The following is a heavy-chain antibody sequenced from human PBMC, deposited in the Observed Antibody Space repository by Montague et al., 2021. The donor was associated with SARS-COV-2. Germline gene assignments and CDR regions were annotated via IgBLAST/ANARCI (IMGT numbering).Heavy chain of an antibody. D-gene: IGHD3-10*01. CDR3: ARDLPLIIMVRGVTFGYYGMDV. CDR2: ISSSGSTI. Sequence: SLRLSCAASGFTFSSYEMNVVRQAPGKGLEWVSYISSSGSTIYYADSVKGRFTISRDNAKNSLYLQMNSLRAEDTAVYYCARDLPLIIMVRGVTFGYYGMDVWGQGTTVTVSS. J-gene: IGHJ6*02. V-gene: IGHV3-48*03. CDR1: GFTFSSYE.